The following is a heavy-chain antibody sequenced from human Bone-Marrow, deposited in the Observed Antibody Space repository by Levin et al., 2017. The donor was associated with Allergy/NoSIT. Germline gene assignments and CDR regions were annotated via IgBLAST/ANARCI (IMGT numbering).Heavy chain of an antibody. V-gene: IGHV3-48*01. CDR2: ISPSSSTI. CDR1: GFTFSSYS. Sequence: GESLKISCAASGFTFSSYSVNWVRQAPGKGLVWVSYISPSSSTIYYADSVKGRFTISRDNAKNALYLQMNSLRAEDTAVYYCARAAEQSPSGAFDMWGQGRMVTVS. J-gene: IGHJ3*02. CDR3: ARAAEQSPSGAFDM. D-gene: IGHD6-19*01.